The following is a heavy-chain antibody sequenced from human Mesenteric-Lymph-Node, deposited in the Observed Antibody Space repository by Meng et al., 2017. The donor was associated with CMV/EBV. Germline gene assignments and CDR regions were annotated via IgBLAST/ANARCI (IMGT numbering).Heavy chain of an antibody. V-gene: IGHV1-2*02. CDR1: GYTFTGYY. J-gene: IGHJ5*02. CDR2: INPNSGGT. Sequence: ASVKVSCKASGYTFTGYYMHWVRQAPGQGLEWMGWINPNSGGTNYAQKFQGRVTMTRDTSISTVYMELSSLRSEDTAVYYCARYYYDSSGYNWFDPWGQGTLVTVSS. CDR3: ARYYYDSSGYNWFDP. D-gene: IGHD3-22*01.